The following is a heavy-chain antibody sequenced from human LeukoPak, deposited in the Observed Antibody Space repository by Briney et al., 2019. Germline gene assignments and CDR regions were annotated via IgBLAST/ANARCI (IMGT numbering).Heavy chain of an antibody. CDR3: AKDPYYDSSGYYYQYYFDY. J-gene: IGHJ4*02. Sequence: PGGSLRLSCAASGFTFSSYGMSWVRQAPGKGLEWVSAISGSGGSTYYADSVKGRFTTSRDNSKNTLYLQMNSLRAEDTAVYYCAKDPYYDSSGYYYQYYFDYWGQGTLVTVSS. CDR1: GFTFSSYG. CDR2: ISGSGGST. D-gene: IGHD3-22*01. V-gene: IGHV3-23*01.